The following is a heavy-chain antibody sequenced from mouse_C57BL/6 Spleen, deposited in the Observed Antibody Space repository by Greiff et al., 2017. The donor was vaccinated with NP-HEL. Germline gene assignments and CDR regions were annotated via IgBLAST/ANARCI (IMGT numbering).Heavy chain of an antibody. CDR1: GFTFSDYG. V-gene: IGHV5-17*01. D-gene: IGHD4-1*01. J-gene: IGHJ1*03. Sequence: EVQLKESGGGLVKPGGSLKLSCAASGFTFSDYGMHWVRQAPEKGLEWVAYISSGSSTIYYADTVKGRFTISRDNAKNTLFLQMTSLRSEDTAMYYCARLTGNWYFDVWGTGTTVTVSS. CDR2: ISSGSSTI. CDR3: ARLTGNWYFDV.